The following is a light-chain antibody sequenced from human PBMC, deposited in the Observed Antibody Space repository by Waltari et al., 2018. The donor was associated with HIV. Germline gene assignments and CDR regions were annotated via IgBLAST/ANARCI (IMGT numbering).Light chain of an antibody. V-gene: IGKV1-39*01. J-gene: IGKJ4*01. CDR3: QQSSITPLT. CDR1: ENIEKY. Sequence: IQMTQSPSSLSASVGDRVSMSCRSSENIEKYLNWYQQRPGKAPKLLRFGAFTLQTGVPSRFSSSGSGTDFTLTIRNLQPEDVALYFCQQSSITPLTFGGGTRVDIK. CDR2: GAF.